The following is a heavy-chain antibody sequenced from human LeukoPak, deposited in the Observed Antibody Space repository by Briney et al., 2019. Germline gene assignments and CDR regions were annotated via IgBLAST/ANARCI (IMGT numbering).Heavy chain of an antibody. D-gene: IGHD3-22*01. CDR1: GFTFSSYG. CDR3: AKSLIVVVYDAFDI. V-gene: IGHV3-30*18. J-gene: IGHJ3*02. Sequence: PGRSLRLSCAASGFTFSSYGMHWVRQAPGKGLEWVAVISYDGSNKYYADSVKGRFTISRDNSKNTLCLQMNSLRAEDTAVYYCAKSLIVVVYDAFDIWGQGTMVTVSS. CDR2: ISYDGSNK.